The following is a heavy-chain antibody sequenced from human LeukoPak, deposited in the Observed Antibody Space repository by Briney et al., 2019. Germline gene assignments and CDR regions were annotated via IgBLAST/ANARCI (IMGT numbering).Heavy chain of an antibody. CDR2: ISGSGGST. J-gene: IGHJ1*01. V-gene: IGHV3-23*01. CDR3: AKDSKGYGDYIGREYFQH. Sequence: SGGSLRLSCAASGFTFSSYAMSWVRQAPGKGLEWVSAISGSGGSTYYADSVKGRFTISRDNSKNTLYLQMNSLRAEDTAVYYCAKDSKGYGDYIGREYFQHWGQGTLVTVSS. CDR1: GFTFSSYA. D-gene: IGHD4-17*01.